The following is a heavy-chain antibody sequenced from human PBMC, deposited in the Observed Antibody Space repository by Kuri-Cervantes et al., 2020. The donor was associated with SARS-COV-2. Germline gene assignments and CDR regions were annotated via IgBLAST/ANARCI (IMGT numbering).Heavy chain of an antibody. D-gene: IGHD7-27*01. CDR2: ISSSGSTI. CDR3: ARIGELGIPDY. CDR1: GFTFSSYW. J-gene: IGHJ4*02. Sequence: GGSLRLSCAASGFTFSSYWMSWVRQAPGKGLEWVSYISSSGSTIYYADSVKGRFTISRDNAKNSLYLQMNGLRAEDTAVYYCARIGELGIPDYWGQGTLVTVSS. V-gene: IGHV3-48*04.